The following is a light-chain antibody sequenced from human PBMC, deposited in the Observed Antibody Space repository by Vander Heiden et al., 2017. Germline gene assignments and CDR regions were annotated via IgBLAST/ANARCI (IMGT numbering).Light chain of an antibody. Sequence: HSALTQPAAVSGSPGQSSPISCAGTSSDVGGYNYVAWYQQPPDTALNLIIYDVSKRPSGVADRFSGYKSGNTASLTISGLQADDEADYYCTSFTSRHTYVFGTGTKVTVL. V-gene: IGLV2-14*03. CDR2: DVS. CDR1: SSDVGGYNY. CDR3: TSFTSRHTYV. J-gene: IGLJ1*01.